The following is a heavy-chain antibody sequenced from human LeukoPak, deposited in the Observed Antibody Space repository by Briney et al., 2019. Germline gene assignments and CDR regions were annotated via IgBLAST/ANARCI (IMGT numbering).Heavy chain of an antibody. V-gene: IGHV3-48*01. Sequence: GGSLRLSCAASGFTFSSYSMNWVRQAPGKGLEWVSYISSSSSTIYYADSVKGRFTISRDNAKNSLYLQMNSLRAEDTAVYYCARERADYSGYDGDYWGQGTLVTVSS. CDR3: ARERADYSGYDGDY. CDR2: ISSSSSTI. CDR1: GFTFSSYS. J-gene: IGHJ4*02. D-gene: IGHD5-12*01.